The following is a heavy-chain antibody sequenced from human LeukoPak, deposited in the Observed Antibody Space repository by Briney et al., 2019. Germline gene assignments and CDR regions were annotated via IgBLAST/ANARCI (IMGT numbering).Heavy chain of an antibody. D-gene: IGHD6-19*01. CDR3: ARVSGWYGPYYFDY. CDR2: IYYSGST. CDR1: GGSISSYY. V-gene: IGHV4-59*12. Sequence: PSETLSLTCTVSGGSISSYYWSWIRQPPGKGLEWIGYIYYSGSTNYNPSLKSRVTISVDTSKNQFSLKLSSVTAADTAVYYCARVSGWYGPYYFDYWGQGTLVTVSS. J-gene: IGHJ4*02.